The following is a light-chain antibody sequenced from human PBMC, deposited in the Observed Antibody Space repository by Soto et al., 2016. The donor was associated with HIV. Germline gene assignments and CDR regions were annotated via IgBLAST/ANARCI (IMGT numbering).Light chain of an antibody. CDR2: ATY. CDR3: QQTDSFPFT. CDR1: QAINSR. J-gene: IGKJ3*01. Sequence: DIQMTQSPSSVSASVGDRVTITCRASQAINSRLAWYQQNPGKAPEVLITATYTLQDGVPSRFSGSASGGTGTDFTLTIDSLQSEDFATYYCQQTDSFPFTFGPGTKV. V-gene: IGKV1-12*01.